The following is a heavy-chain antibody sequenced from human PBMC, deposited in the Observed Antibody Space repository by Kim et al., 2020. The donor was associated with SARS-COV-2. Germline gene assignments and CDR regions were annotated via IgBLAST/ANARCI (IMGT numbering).Heavy chain of an antibody. Sequence: NPSPQSRVTISGDPPKNQFSLKLSSGTAADTAVYYCASEGSTADAFDIWGQGTMVTVSS. D-gene: IGHD2-2*01. CDR3: ASEGSTADAFDI. V-gene: IGHV4-61*02. J-gene: IGHJ3*02.